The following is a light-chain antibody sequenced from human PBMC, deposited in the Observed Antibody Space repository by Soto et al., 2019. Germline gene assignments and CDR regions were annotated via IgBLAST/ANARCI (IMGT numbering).Light chain of an antibody. CDR1: QSVGSY. J-gene: IGKJ3*01. V-gene: IGKV3-11*01. CDR3: QQRSDSLT. Sequence: EIVLTQSPATLSLSPGEGATLSCRASQSVGSYLVWYQQKPGQAPRLLIYDASNRATGIPARFSGSGSGTDFTLTSSSLDPEDFAVYYCQQRSDSLTFGPGTKVDIK. CDR2: DAS.